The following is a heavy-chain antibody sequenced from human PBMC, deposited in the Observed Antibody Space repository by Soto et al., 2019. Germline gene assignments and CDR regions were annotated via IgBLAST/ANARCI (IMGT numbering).Heavy chain of an antibody. V-gene: IGHV6-1*01. CDR2: TLYRSSKWYN. D-gene: IGHD1-7*01. CDR3: ARDAAPTLNYPHGMDV. CDR1: GDSVSTNIAA. J-gene: IGHJ6*02. Sequence: PTHSLTCAISGDSVSTNIAAWSWRRQSPSRGLEWLGRTLYRSSKWYNEYAVSVKSRMTINPDTSRNQFSLQLNSVTPEDTAVYYCARDAAPTLNYPHGMDVWGQGTAVTVSS.